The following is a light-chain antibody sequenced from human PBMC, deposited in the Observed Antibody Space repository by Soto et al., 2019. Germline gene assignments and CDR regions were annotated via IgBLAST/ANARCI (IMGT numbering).Light chain of an antibody. Sequence: QSVLTQPPSASGTPGQRVAISCSGGSSDIGSNPVNWYLHLPGAAPKLLIYRDNQRPSGVPDRFSGSKSGTSASLTTSGLQAEDEAYYFCSAWDDSICYPVFGGGTKLTVL. CDR1: SSDIGSNP. J-gene: IGLJ2*01. CDR2: RDN. CDR3: SAWDDSICYPV. V-gene: IGLV1-44*01.